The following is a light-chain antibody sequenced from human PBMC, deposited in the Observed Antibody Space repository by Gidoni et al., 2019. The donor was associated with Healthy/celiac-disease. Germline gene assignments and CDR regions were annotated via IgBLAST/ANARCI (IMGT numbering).Light chain of an antibody. Sequence: DIVMTQSPDPLAVSLGERDTINCKSSQSVLYSSNNKNYLAWYQQKPGQPPKLLIYWASTRESGVPDRFRGSGSGTDFTLTISSLQAEDVAVYYCQQYYSTPPTFGQGTKVEIK. J-gene: IGKJ1*01. CDR1: QSVLYSSNNKNY. CDR2: WAS. CDR3: QQYYSTPPT. V-gene: IGKV4-1*01.